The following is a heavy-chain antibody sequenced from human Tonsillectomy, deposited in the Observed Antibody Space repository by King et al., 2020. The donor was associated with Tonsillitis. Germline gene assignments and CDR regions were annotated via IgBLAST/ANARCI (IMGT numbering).Heavy chain of an antibody. CDR2: IYYSGST. V-gene: IGHV4-59*01. Sequence: VQLQESGPGLEKPSETLSLTCTVSGGSISSYYWSWIRQPPGKGLEWIGYIYYSGSTNYNPSLKSRVTISVDTSKNQFSLKLSSVTAADTAVYYCARGERGFFDYWGQGTLVTVSS. J-gene: IGHJ4*02. CDR3: ARGERGFFDY. CDR1: GGSISSYY. D-gene: IGHD1-26*01.